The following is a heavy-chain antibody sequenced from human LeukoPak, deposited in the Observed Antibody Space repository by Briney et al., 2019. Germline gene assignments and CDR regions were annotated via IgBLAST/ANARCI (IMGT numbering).Heavy chain of an antibody. V-gene: IGHV4-59*01. CDR3: ARYTSSWFDS. CDR1: GGSISSYF. D-gene: IGHD6-13*01. CDR2: MFYSGST. J-gene: IGHJ5*01. Sequence: SETLSLTCTVSGGSISSYFWSWIRQPPGKGLEWIAYMFYSGSTNYNPSLKSRVTISVDTSKNQFSLDLSSVIAADTAVYYCARYTSSWFDSWGQGTLVTVSS.